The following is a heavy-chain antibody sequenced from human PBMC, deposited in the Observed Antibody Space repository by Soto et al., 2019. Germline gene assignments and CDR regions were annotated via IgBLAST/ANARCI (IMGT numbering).Heavy chain of an antibody. CDR1: GFTFSSYD. D-gene: IGHD2-8*01. CDR2: ICTAGDP. J-gene: IGHJ6*02. Sequence: EVQLVESGGGLVQPGGSLRLSCAASGFTFSSYDMHWVRQATGKGLEWVSAICTAGDPYYPGSVKGRFTISRENAKNCLYLQLNSRRGGDTAVYYCARGRGDCTNGVCFTDYYYGMDVWGQGTTVTVSS. CDR3: ARGRGDCTNGVCFTDYYYGMDV. V-gene: IGHV3-13*05.